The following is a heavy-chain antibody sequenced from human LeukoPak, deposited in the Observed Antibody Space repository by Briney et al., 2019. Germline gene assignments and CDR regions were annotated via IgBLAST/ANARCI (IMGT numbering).Heavy chain of an antibody. CDR3: ARDRCTNGVCYYDY. Sequence: AGGSLRLSCAASGFTFSSYGMHWVRQAPGKGLEWVAVISYDGSNKYYGDSVKGRFTISRDNPKNTLYLQMNSLRAEDTAVYYCARDRCTNGVCYYDYWGQGTLVTVSS. D-gene: IGHD2-8*01. CDR1: GFTFSSYG. J-gene: IGHJ4*02. CDR2: ISYDGSNK. V-gene: IGHV3-30*12.